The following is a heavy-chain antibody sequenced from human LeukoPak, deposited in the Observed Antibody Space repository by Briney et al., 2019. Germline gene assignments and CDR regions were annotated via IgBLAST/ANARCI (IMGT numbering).Heavy chain of an antibody. J-gene: IGHJ4*02. CDR3: ARGDASMATGFNY. V-gene: IGHV5-51*01. CDR1: GFTFTDYW. D-gene: IGHD6-6*01. CDR2: IYPGDSDT. Sequence: GESLKISCQTSGFTFTDYWIGWVRQMPGKGLERMGIIYPGDSDTKYSPSFRGQVTMSADKSTNTAYLQWGSLKASDTAMYFCARGDASMATGFNYWGQGTLVTVSS.